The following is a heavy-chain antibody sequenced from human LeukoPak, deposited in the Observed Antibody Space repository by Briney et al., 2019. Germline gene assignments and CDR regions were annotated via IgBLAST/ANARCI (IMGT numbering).Heavy chain of an antibody. CDR3: ARRGIRLPAANR. D-gene: IGHD2-2*01. CDR1: GGSISSGDYY. Sequence: SETLSLTCTFSGGSISSGDYYWSWIRQPPGKGLEWIGYIYYSGSTYYNPSLKSRVTISVDTSKNQFSLKLSSVTAADAAVYYCARRGIRLPAANRWGQGTMVTVSS. V-gene: IGHV4-30-4*08. CDR2: IYYSGST. J-gene: IGHJ3*01.